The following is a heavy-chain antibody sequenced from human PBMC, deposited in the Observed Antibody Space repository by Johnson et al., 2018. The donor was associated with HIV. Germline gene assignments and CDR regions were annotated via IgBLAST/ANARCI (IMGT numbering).Heavy chain of an antibody. J-gene: IGHJ3*02. CDR2: IGTAGDT. V-gene: IGHV3-13*01. CDR3: ARDRSKGGAFDI. D-gene: IGHD2/OR15-2a*01. Sequence: VQLVESGGGLIQPGGSLRLSCAASGFTVSSYDMHWVRQATGKGLEWVSAIGTAGDTSYPGSVKGRFTISRENAKNSLYLQMNSLRAGDTAVYYCARDRSKGGAFDIWGQGTMVTVSS. CDR1: GFTVSSYD.